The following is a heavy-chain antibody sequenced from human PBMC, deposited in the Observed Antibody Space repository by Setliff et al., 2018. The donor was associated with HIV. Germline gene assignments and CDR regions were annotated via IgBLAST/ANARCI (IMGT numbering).Heavy chain of an antibody. D-gene: IGHD3-22*01. CDR2: MSAYSGDT. J-gene: IGHJ3*02. CDR1: GGTFSSYA. V-gene: IGHV1-18*01. Sequence: ASVKVSCKASGGTFSSYAISWVRQAPGQGVEWMGWMSAYSGDTKYAQKIQGRVNMTRDTSTDTAYVELRSLRFDDTALYYCVRGYYYDKTGYGTFDIWGQGTVVTVSS. CDR3: VRGYYYDKTGYGTFDI.